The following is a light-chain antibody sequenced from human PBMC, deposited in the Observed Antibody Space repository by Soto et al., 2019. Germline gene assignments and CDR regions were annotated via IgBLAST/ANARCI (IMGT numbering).Light chain of an antibody. CDR2: EGS. CDR3: CSYAGSSTYV. CDR1: SSDVGRYNI. V-gene: IGLV2-23*01. Sequence: ALTQPASVSGSPGQSITISCTGTSSDVGRYNIVSWYQQHPGKAPKLMIYEGSKRPSGVSDRFSGSKSGNTASLAISGLQAEDEADYYCCSYAGSSTYVFGTGTKVTVL. J-gene: IGLJ1*01.